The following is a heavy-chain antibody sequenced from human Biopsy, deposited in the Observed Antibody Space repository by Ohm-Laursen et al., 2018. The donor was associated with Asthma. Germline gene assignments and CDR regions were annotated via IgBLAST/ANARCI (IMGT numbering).Heavy chain of an antibody. CDR1: GFTFSSYG. Sequence: SLRLSCTASGFTFSSYGMHWVRQSPGKGLEWVAVISYDGSNKYYADSVKGRFTISRDNSKNTLYLQMNSLRAEDTAVYYCASQSSGPDFWSGYYYFDYWGQGTLVTVSS. D-gene: IGHD3-3*01. J-gene: IGHJ4*02. V-gene: IGHV3-30*03. CDR2: ISYDGSNK. CDR3: ASQSSGPDFWSGYYYFDY.